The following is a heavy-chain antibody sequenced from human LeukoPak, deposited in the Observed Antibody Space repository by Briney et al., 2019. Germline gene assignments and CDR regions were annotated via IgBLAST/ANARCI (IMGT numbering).Heavy chain of an antibody. CDR3: AKDPAAAVTAEVVQQ. J-gene: IGHJ1*01. CDR1: GFTFIRYA. CDR2: ISGSGGST. Sequence: GSLRLFCAASGFTFIRYAMSWVRQAPGKGLEWVSGISGSGGSTYYADSVKGRFTISRDNSKNTLYLQMNSLRAEDTAVYYCAKDPAAAVTAEVVQQWGQGTLVTVSS. D-gene: IGHD6-13*01. V-gene: IGHV3-23*01.